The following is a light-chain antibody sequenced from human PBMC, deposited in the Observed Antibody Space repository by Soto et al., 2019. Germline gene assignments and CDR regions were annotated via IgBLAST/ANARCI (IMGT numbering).Light chain of an antibody. CDR3: SAWDDSLSGLV. CDR1: NSNIGSYF. CDR2: RNN. V-gene: IGLV1-47*01. Sequence: QSVLTQPPSASGTPGQRVTFSCSGSNSNIGSYFVYWYQQVPGTAPKLLMYRNNQRPSEVPDRFSGSKSGTSASLAISGLRSEDEASYYCSAWDDSLSGLVFGGGTKVTVL. J-gene: IGLJ2*01.